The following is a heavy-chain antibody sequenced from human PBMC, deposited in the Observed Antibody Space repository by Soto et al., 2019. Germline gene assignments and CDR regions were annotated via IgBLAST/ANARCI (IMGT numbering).Heavy chain of an antibody. CDR3: ASARGLAAAYYYYGMDV. V-gene: IGHV5-10-1*01. D-gene: IGHD6-13*01. J-gene: IGHJ6*02. CDR2: IDPSDSYT. CDR1: GYSFASYW. Sequence: GESLKISCKGSGYSFASYWISWVRQMPGKGLEWMGRIDPSDSYTNYSPSFQGHVTISADKSISTAYLQWSSLKASDTAMYYCASARGLAAAYYYYGMDVWGQGTTVTVSS.